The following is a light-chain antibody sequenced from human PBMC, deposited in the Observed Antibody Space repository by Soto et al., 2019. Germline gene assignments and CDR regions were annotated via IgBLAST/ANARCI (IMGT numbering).Light chain of an antibody. CDR1: QTISNW. J-gene: IGKJ1*01. V-gene: IGKV1-5*01. Sequence: DIQMTQSPSTLSASVGDRVTITCRASQTISNWLAWYQQKPGKAPTLLIYDASTLERGVPSRFSGTGSGTEFTLSIDSLQPDDFATYFCQQALNFPWTFGQGTKVEIK. CDR3: QQALNFPWT. CDR2: DAS.